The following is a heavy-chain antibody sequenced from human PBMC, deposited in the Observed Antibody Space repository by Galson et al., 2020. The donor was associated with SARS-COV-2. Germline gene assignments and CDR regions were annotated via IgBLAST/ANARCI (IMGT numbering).Heavy chain of an antibody. CDR2: INYSGST. D-gene: IGHD4-17*01. CDR3: AQGARGTVNTIDY. CDR1: AGSISSGDYY. Sequence: ASETLSLTCTVSAGSISSGDYYWSWIRQPPGKGLEWIGYINYSGSTYYNPSLKSRVTISVDTSKNQFSLKLSSVTAADTAVYYCAQGARGTVNTIDYWGQGTLVTVSS. J-gene: IGHJ4*02. V-gene: IGHV4-30-4*01.